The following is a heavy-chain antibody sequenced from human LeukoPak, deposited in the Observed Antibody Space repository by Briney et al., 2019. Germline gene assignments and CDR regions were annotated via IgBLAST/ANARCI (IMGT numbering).Heavy chain of an antibody. CDR1: GFTFSSYG. V-gene: IGHV3-30*02. J-gene: IGHJ6*03. CDR3: AKDTAEQWLVNYYYYYMDV. D-gene: IGHD6-19*01. Sequence: GGSLRLSCAASGFTFSSYGMHWVRQAPGKGLEWVAFIRYDGSNKYYADSVKGRFTISRDNSKNTLYLQMNSLRAEDTAVYYCAKDTAEQWLVNYYYYYMDVWGKGTTVTISS. CDR2: IRYDGSNK.